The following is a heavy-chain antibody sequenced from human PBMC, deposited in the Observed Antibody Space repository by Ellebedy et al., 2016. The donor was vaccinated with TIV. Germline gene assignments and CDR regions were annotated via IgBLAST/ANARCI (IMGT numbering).Heavy chain of an antibody. Sequence: GGSLRLSCAASGFTFSSYAMSWVRQAPGNGLEWVSTISGNGGSTYYADSVKGRFTISRDNSKNTLSLQMDSLRAEDTAVYYCARDGIVGGTTEYYFDYWGQGTLVTVSS. CDR2: ISGNGGST. CDR3: ARDGIVGGTTEYYFDY. V-gene: IGHV3-23*01. D-gene: IGHD1-26*01. CDR1: GFTFSSYA. J-gene: IGHJ4*02.